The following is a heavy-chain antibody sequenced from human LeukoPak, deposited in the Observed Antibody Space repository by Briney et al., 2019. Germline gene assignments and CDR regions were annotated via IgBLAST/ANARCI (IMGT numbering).Heavy chain of an antibody. CDR2: ISSSGST. V-gene: IGHV4-61*02. CDR3: AKSGGYGLIDY. D-gene: IGHD1-26*01. Sequence: PSETLSLTCTVSGDSISSGDYYWSWIRQPAGKGLEWIGRISSSGSTNYNPSLKSRVTISVDTSKNQFSLKLSSVTAADTAVYYCAKSGGYGLIDYWGQGTRVTVSS. CDR1: GDSISSGDYY. J-gene: IGHJ4*02.